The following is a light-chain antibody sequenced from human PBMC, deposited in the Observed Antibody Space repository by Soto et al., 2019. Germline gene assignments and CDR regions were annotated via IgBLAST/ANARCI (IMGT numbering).Light chain of an antibody. Sequence: SVLPQPASVSGSPGQSITISCTGTSSDVGGYNYVSWYQQHPGKAPKLMIYDVSNRPSGVSNRFSGSKSGNTASLTISGLQAEDEADYYCSSYTSSSTLPYVFGTGTKVT. J-gene: IGLJ1*01. CDR3: SSYTSSSTLPYV. CDR2: DVS. V-gene: IGLV2-14*01. CDR1: SSDVGGYNY.